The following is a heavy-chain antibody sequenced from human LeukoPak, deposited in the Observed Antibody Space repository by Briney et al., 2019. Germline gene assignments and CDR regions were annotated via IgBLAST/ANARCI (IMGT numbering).Heavy chain of an antibody. CDR3: ARDPYYYDSSGYPLDY. V-gene: IGHV1-2*02. CDR2: INPNSGGT. D-gene: IGHD3-22*01. CDR1: GYTFTGYY. Sequence: ASVKVSCKASGYTFTGYYMHWVRQAPGQGLEWMGWINPNSGGTNYAQKFQGRVTMTSDTSISTAYMELSRLRSDDTAVYYRARDPYYYDSSGYPLDYCRQGRLVSVSS. J-gene: IGHJ4*02.